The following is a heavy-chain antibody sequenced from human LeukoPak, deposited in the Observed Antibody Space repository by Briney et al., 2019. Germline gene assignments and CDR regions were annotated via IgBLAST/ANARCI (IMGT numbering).Heavy chain of an antibody. D-gene: IGHD2-2*01. V-gene: IGHV3-23*01. CDR1: GFTFSRYY. Sequence: GGSLRLSCAASGFTFSRYYMSWVRQTPGKGLEWVSGISGNGVKTFYADSVKGRFTISRDNSKNTLYLQMNSLRAEDTAVYYCARVFRYCSSTSCYPYYFDYWGQGTLVTVSS. CDR2: ISGNGVKT. CDR3: ARVFRYCSSTSCYPYYFDY. J-gene: IGHJ4*02.